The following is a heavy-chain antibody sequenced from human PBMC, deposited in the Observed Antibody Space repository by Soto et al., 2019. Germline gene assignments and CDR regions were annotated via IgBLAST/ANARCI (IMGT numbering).Heavy chain of an antibody. Sequence: GGSLRLSCAASGFPFSFYSMSWVRQAPGKGLEWISYITSTSSAINYAEYVRGRFTISRDNSKNTLYLQMNSLRAEDTAVYYCAKGYYGDYISNAFDIWGQGTMVTVSS. CDR1: GFPFSFYS. CDR3: AKGYYGDYISNAFDI. D-gene: IGHD4-17*01. V-gene: IGHV3-48*01. J-gene: IGHJ3*02. CDR2: ITSTSSAI.